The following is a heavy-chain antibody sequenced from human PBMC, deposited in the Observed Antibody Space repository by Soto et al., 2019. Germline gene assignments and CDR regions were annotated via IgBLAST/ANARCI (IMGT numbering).Heavy chain of an antibody. D-gene: IGHD3-3*01. Sequence: PSETLSLTCAVSGGSISSSNWWSWVRQPPGKGLEWIGEIYHSGSTNYNPSLKSRVTISVDKSKNQFSLKLSPVTAADTAVYYCARVLESYDFWSGYISDYYFDYWGQGTLVTVSS. J-gene: IGHJ4*02. V-gene: IGHV4-4*02. CDR2: IYHSGST. CDR3: ARVLESYDFWSGYISDYYFDY. CDR1: GGSISSSNW.